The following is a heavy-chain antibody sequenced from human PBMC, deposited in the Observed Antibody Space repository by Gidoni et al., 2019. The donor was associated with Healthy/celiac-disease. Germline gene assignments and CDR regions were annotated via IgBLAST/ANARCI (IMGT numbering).Heavy chain of an antibody. Sequence: QLQLQESGPGLVKPSETLSLTCTVSGGSISSSSYYWGWIRQPPGKGLEWIGSIYYSGSPYYNPSLKSRVTISVDTSKNQFSLKLSSVTAADTAVYYCARHFSIAARWFDPWGQGTLVTVSS. CDR1: GGSISSSSYY. J-gene: IGHJ5*02. CDR3: ARHFSIAARWFDP. CDR2: IYYSGSP. V-gene: IGHV4-39*01. D-gene: IGHD6-6*01.